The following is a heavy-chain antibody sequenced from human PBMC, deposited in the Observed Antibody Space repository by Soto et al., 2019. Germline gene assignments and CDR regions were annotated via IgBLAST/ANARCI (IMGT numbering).Heavy chain of an antibody. J-gene: IGHJ4*02. CDR2: IFPTGNT. V-gene: IGHV4-4*07. Sequence: SETLSLTCTVSSGSLSNYYWSWIRQPAGKGLEWIGRIFPTGNTDYNPSLRSRVTMSVDTSKNQFSLKLNSVTAAGTAVYYCARGGLGPDYWGPGTLVTVSS. CDR1: SGSLSNYY. D-gene: IGHD3-16*01. CDR3: ARGGLGPDY.